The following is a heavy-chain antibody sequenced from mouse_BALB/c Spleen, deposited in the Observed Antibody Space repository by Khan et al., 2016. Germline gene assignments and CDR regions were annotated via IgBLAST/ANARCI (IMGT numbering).Heavy chain of an antibody. V-gene: IGHV1-7*01. Sequence: QVQLQQSGAELAKPGASVKMSCKASGYTFTSYWMHWVKQRPGQGLEWIGYINPSTGYTEYNQKFKDKATLTADKSSSTAYMQLSSLASADSAVYCCARSGGDDAGSFAYWGQGTLVTVSA. CDR1: GYTFTSYW. CDR3: ARSGGDDAGSFAY. J-gene: IGHJ3*01. D-gene: IGHD2-2*01. CDR2: INPSTGYT.